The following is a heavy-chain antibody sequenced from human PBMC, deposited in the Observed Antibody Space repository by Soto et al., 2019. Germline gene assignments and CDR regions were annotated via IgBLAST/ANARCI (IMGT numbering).Heavy chain of an antibody. CDR2: INTGNGNT. V-gene: IGHV1-3*04. CDR3: ARDPVGSSWYGAY. J-gene: IGHJ4*02. D-gene: IGHD6-13*01. CDR1: GYTFTSYA. Sequence: QVQLVQSGAEVKKPGASVKVSCKTSGYTFTSYAMHWVRQAPGQRLEWMGWINTGNGNTRFSQNFQGRVTITRDTSASTAYMELSSLRSEDTAVYYCARDPVGSSWYGAYWGQGTLVTVSS.